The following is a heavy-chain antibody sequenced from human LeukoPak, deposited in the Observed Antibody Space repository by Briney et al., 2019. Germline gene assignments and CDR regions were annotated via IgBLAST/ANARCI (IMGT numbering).Heavy chain of an antibody. CDR2: IYYSGST. J-gene: IGHJ4*02. CDR1: GGSISSSSYY. V-gene: IGHV4-39*07. D-gene: IGHD5-12*01. CDR3: VLNSDTGWLRLFDY. Sequence: SETLSLTCTVSGGSISSSSYYWGWIRQPPGKGLEWIGSIYYSGSTYYNPSLKSRVTISVDTSKNQFSLKLSSVTAADTAVYYCVLNSDTGWLRLFDYWGQGTLVTVSS.